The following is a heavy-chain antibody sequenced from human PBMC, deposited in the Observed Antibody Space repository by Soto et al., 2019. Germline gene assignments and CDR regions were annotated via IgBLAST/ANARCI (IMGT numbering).Heavy chain of an antibody. CDR3: ARGGCSGGSCYSVSDYFDY. Sequence: EVQLVESGGGLVQPGGSLRLSCAASGFTFSSNDMHWVRQATGKGLEWVSAIGTAGDTYYPGSVKGRFTISRENAKNSLYLQMNSLRAGDTAVYYCARGGCSGGSCYSVSDYFDYWGQGTLVTVSS. CDR1: GFTFSSND. CDR2: IGTAGDT. J-gene: IGHJ4*02. D-gene: IGHD2-15*01. V-gene: IGHV3-13*01.